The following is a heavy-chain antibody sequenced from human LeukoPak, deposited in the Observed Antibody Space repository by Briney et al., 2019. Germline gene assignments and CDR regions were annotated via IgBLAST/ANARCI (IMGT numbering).Heavy chain of an antibody. CDR2: IYYSGST. J-gene: IGHJ6*03. V-gene: IGHV4-61*01. CDR3: ARTGYSSGWGYYMDV. Sequence: SETLSLTCTVSGGSISSSSYYWSWIRQPPGKGLEWIGYIYYSGSTNYNPSLKSRVTISVDTSKNQFSLKLSSVTAADTAVYYCARTGYSSGWGYYMDVWGKGTTVTISS. D-gene: IGHD3-22*01. CDR1: GGSISSSSYY.